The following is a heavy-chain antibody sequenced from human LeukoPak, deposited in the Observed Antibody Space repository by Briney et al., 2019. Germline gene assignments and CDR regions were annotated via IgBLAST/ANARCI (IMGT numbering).Heavy chain of an antibody. CDR3: AREYSSGWYY. J-gene: IGHJ4*02. D-gene: IGHD6-19*01. CDR2: ISSSSSYI. Sequence: GGSLRLSRAASGFTFSSYSMNWVRQAPGKGLEWVSSISSSSSYIYYADSVKGRFTISRDNAKNSLYLQMNSLRAEDTAVYHCAREYSSGWYYWGQGTLVTVSS. V-gene: IGHV3-21*01. CDR1: GFTFSSYS.